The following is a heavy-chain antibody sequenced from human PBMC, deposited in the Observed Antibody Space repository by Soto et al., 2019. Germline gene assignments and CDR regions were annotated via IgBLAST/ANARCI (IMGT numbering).Heavy chain of an antibody. D-gene: IGHD2-15*01. V-gene: IGHV1-69*06. CDR1: GGTFSSYA. CDR3: ASYCSGGSCPYAEYFQH. Sequence: SVKVSCKASGGTFSSYAISWVRQAPGQGLEWMGGIIPIFGTANYAQKFQGRVTITADKSTSTAYMELSSLRSEDTAVYYCASYCSGGSCPYAEYFQHWGQGTLVTSPQ. CDR2: IIPIFGTA. J-gene: IGHJ1*01.